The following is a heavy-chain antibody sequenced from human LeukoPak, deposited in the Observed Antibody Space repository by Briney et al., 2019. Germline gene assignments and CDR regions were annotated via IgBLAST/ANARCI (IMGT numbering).Heavy chain of an antibody. CDR1: GGSIIRYY. D-gene: IGHD3-16*01. V-gene: IGHV4-59*08. CDR3: ARQIPAGVGAPFDY. J-gene: IGHJ4*02. CDR2: IYYSGST. Sequence: KASETLSLTCNVSGGSIIRYYWSWIRQPPGKGLEWIGYIYYSGSTSYNPSLKSRVTISVDTSKSQFSLKLRSVTAADTAVYYCARQIPAGVGAPFDYWGQGTLVTVSS.